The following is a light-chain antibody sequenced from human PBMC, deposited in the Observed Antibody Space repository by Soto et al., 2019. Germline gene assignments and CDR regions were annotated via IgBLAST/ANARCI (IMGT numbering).Light chain of an antibody. CDR1: SSNVGGYSY. Sequence: QSVLTQPRSVSGSPGQSVTISCTGSSSNVGGYSYVSWYQQHPGKAPKLMLYDVNNRPSGVPDRFSGSKSGNTASLTISGLQVEDEADYYCCSYVGGYTFGVVFGGGTKLTVL. CDR2: DVN. CDR3: CSYVGGYTFGVV. V-gene: IGLV2-11*01. J-gene: IGLJ2*01.